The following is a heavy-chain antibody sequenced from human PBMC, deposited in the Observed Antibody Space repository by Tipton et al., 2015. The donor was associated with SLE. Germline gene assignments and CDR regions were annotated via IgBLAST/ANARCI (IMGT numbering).Heavy chain of an antibody. Sequence: TLSLTCTVSGGSISSSSYYWSWIRQPAGKGLEWLGRFYSSGSTNYNPSLKSRVTISIDTSKNHFSLNLSSVTAADTAVYYCARGPRPTAATHYFQYWGQGTLVSVSS. D-gene: IGHD2-2*01. CDR2: FYSSGST. CDR1: GGSISSSSYY. V-gene: IGHV4-61*02. CDR3: ARGPRPTAATHYFQY. J-gene: IGHJ1*01.